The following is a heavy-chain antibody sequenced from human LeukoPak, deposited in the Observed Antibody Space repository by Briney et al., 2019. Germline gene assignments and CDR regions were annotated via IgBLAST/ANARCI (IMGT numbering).Heavy chain of an antibody. Sequence: SETLSLTCTVSGGSISSYYWSWIRQPPGKGLEWIGYIYYSGSTNYNPSLKSRVTISVDTSKNQFSLKLSSVTAADTAVYYCARLLYDYVWGSYRRDAFDIWGQGTMVTVSS. CDR1: GGSISSYY. CDR3: ARLLYDYVWGSYRRDAFDI. J-gene: IGHJ3*02. V-gene: IGHV4-59*12. D-gene: IGHD3-16*02. CDR2: IYYSGST.